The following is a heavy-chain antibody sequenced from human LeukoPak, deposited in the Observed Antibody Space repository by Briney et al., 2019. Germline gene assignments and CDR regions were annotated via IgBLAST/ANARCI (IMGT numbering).Heavy chain of an antibody. J-gene: IGHJ4*02. Sequence: GGSLRLSCAASGFTFSDYYMSWIRQAPGKGLEWVSYISTSGSTIYYADSVKGRFTISRDNAKNSLYLQMNSLRAEDTAAYYCARTQQLVPFDYWGQGTLVTVSS. CDR3: ARTQQLVPFDY. D-gene: IGHD6-13*01. CDR1: GFTFSDYY. V-gene: IGHV3-11*04. CDR2: ISTSGSTI.